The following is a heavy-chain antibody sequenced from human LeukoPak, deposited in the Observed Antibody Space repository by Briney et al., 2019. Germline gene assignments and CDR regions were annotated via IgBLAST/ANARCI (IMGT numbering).Heavy chain of an antibody. CDR3: ARDDPHDYGDYAFDY. J-gene: IGHJ4*02. Sequence: GGSLRLSCAASGFTFSNYWMSWVRQAPGKGLEWVANIKDDGSGKYYVDSLKGRSTISRDNAKNSLYLQMNSLRAEDTAVYYCARDDPHDYGDYAFDYWGQGTMVTVSS. D-gene: IGHD4-17*01. CDR1: GFTFSNYW. V-gene: IGHV3-7*01. CDR2: IKDDGSGK.